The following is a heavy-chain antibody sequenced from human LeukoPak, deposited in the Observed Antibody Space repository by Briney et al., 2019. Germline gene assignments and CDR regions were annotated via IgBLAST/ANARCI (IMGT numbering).Heavy chain of an antibody. V-gene: IGHV3-49*04. J-gene: IGHJ4*02. CDR1: GFTFGDYA. Sequence: PGRSLRLSCTASGFTFGDYAMSWVRQAPGKGLEWVGFIRSKAYGGTTEYAASVKGRFTISRDDSKSIAYLQMNSLKTEDTAVYYCTSDLYSGYSSGCYGYWGQGTLVTVSS. D-gene: IGHD6-19*01. CDR2: IRSKAYGGTT. CDR3: TSDLYSGYSSGCYGY.